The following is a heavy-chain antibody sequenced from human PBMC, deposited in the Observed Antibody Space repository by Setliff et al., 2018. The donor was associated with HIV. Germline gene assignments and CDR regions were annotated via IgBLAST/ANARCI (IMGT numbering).Heavy chain of an antibody. CDR3: VRGWDDKVSTISAPYYYYMDV. J-gene: IGHJ6*03. D-gene: IGHD5-12*01. Sequence: PSETLSLTCTVSGDSISSSSYYWGWIRQPPGKGLEWIGEINHRGSTNYNPSLKSRVTIRVDMSKNQFSLEVTAVTAADTAVYYCVRGWDDKVSTISAPYYYYMDVWGKGTTVTVSS. V-gene: IGHV4-39*07. CDR2: INHRGST. CDR1: GDSISSSSYY.